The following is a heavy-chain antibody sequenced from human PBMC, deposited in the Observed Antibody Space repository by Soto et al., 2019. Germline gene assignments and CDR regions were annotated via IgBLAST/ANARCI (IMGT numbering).Heavy chain of an antibody. Sequence: GESLKISCKGSGYSFTSYWIGWVRQMPGKALEWMGIIYPGDSDTRYSPSFRGQVTISADKSISTAYLQWSSLKASDTAMYYCARLYYGSGVYYYYGMDVWGQGTTVTVSS. J-gene: IGHJ6*02. V-gene: IGHV5-51*01. CDR1: GYSFTSYW. CDR3: ARLYYGSGVYYYYGMDV. D-gene: IGHD3-10*01. CDR2: IYPGDSDT.